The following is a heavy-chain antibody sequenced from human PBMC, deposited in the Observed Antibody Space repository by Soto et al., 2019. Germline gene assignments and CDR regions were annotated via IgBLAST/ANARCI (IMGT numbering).Heavy chain of an antibody. CDR2: ISGSGGST. V-gene: IGHV3-23*01. CDR1: GFTFSSYA. D-gene: IGHD2-21*01. CDR3: AKDPGRLDWFDP. J-gene: IGHJ5*02. Sequence: GGSLRLSCAASGFTFSSYAMSWVRQAPGKGLEWVSAISGSGGSTYYADSVKGRFTISRDNSKDTLYLQMNSLRAEDTAVYYCAKDPGRLDWFDPWGQGTLVTVS.